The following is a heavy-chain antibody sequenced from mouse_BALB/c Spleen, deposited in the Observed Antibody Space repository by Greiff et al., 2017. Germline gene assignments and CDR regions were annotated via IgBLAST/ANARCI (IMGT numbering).Heavy chain of an antibody. CDR3: TRSLLRTYYSMDY. CDR2: INPSNGGT. J-gene: IGHJ4*01. V-gene: IGHV1S81*02. Sequence: QVQLQQSGAELVKPGASVKLSCKASGYTFTSYYMYWVKQRPGQGLEWIGEINPSNGGTNFNEKFKSKATLTVDKSSSTEYMQLSSLTSEDSAVYYCTRSLLRTYYSMDYWGQGTSVTVSS. D-gene: IGHD1-2*01. CDR1: GYTFTSYY.